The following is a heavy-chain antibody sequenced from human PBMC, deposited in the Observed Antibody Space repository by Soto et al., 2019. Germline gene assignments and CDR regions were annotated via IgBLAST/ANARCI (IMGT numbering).Heavy chain of an antibody. CDR2: ITVNSGNT. CDR1: GYTFTSYG. J-gene: IGHJ4*02. Sequence: QVQLVQSGVEVKKPGASVKVSCKASGYTFTSYGIGWVRQAPGQGLEWMGWITVNSGNTNYPQKLQGRVTMTTDTSRSTAYMELTSLTSDDKAVYYCGREVGGGWYYFDYWGQGTLVTVSS. CDR3: GREVGGGWYYFDY. D-gene: IGHD6-19*01. V-gene: IGHV1-18*01.